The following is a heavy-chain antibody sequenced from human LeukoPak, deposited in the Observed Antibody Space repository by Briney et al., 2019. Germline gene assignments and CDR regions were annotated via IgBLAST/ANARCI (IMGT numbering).Heavy chain of an antibody. J-gene: IGHJ6*03. CDR2: INPNSGGT. CDR3: ARVEYGDYPNYYYMDV. D-gene: IGHD4-17*01. CDR1: GYTFTGYY. Sequence: ASVKVSCKASGYTFTGYYMHWVRQAPGQGLEWMGWINPNSGGTNYAQKFQGRVTMTRDTSISTAYMELSSLRSDDTAVYYCARVEYGDYPNYYYMDVWGKGTTVTVSS. V-gene: IGHV1-2*02.